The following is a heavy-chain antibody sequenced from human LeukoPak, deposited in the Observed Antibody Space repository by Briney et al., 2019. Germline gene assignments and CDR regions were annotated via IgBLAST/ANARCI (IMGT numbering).Heavy chain of an antibody. J-gene: IGHJ4*02. V-gene: IGHV4-39*01. CDR1: GDSISSSSYY. CDR3: ARLQYYYDSNGYYSLYYFDY. CDR2: IYYSGST. D-gene: IGHD3-22*01. Sequence: SETLSLTCTVSGDSISSSSYYWGWIRQPPGKGLEWIGNIYYSGSTYYNPSLRSRLTISLDTSKDQFSLTLSSVTAADTAVYYCARLQYYYDSNGYYSLYYFDYWGQGTVVTVSS.